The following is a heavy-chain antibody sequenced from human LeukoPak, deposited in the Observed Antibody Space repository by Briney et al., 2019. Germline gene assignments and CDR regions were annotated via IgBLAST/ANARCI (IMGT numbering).Heavy chain of an antibody. CDR3: ARSSTFEY. CDR2: ITTSGSTL. D-gene: IGHD2-2*01. Sequence: GGSLRLPCAASGFTFSDYYMSWIRQAPGKGLEWVSSITTSGSTLYFADSVKGRFTISRDNAKNSPHLQMNSLRAEDTAVYFCARSSTFEYWGQGTLVTVSS. CDR1: GFTFSDYY. J-gene: IGHJ4*02. V-gene: IGHV3-11*04.